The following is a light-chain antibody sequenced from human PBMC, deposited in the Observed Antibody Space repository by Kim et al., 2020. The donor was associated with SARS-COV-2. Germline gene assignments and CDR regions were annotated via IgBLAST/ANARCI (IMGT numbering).Light chain of an antibody. CDR3: QQSYRTPLT. Sequence: PYVGDRVTITCRASQSISSYLNWYQQKPGKAPKLLIYTASSLQSGVPSRFSGSESGTDFTLTISSLQPEDFATYYCQQSYRTPLTFGGGTKVEIK. J-gene: IGKJ4*01. CDR1: QSISSY. V-gene: IGKV1-39*01. CDR2: TAS.